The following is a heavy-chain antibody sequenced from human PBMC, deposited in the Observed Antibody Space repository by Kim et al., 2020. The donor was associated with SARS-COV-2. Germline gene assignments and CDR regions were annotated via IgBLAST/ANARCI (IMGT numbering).Heavy chain of an antibody. CDR2: IKEDGSGK. CDR1: GLTFSNYW. D-gene: IGHD2-2*01. Sequence: GGSLRLSCVVSGLTFSNYWLSWVPQAPGKGLEWVAIIKEDGSGKYYVDSVKGRFPISRANSKNLLFLQMASLGADDPVVFSVGRALLDANYWAQGTWVTV. CDR3: GRALLDANY. J-gene: IGHJ4*02. V-gene: IGHV3-7*01.